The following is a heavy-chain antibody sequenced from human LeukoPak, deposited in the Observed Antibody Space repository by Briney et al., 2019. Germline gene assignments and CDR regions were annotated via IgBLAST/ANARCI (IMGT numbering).Heavy chain of an antibody. CDR3: ARSDFGGNSFDS. CDR1: GYTFTTHR. D-gene: IGHD4-23*01. Sequence: GESLKISCKGSGYTFTTHRIGWVRQMSGTGLEWMGIIYPGDSQTSYRPSFQGQVTISADKSTNTAYLRWSSLKASDTAMYYCARSDFGGNSFDSWGQGTLVTVSS. J-gene: IGHJ4*02. CDR2: IYPGDSQT. V-gene: IGHV5-51*01.